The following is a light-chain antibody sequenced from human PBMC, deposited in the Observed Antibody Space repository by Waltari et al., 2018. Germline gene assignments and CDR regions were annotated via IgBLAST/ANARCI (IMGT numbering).Light chain of an antibody. CDR1: RSVGRS. CDR3: GKYGALPGT. J-gene: IGKJ1*01. CDR2: GGS. V-gene: IGKV3-20*01. Sequence: LRASRSVGRSLAWYQQKPGHDPRLLIYGGSTTAAGIPGSFSGSMSGAEFDLVICGLEPWDFGVCFCGKYGALPGTFGQWTEVEIK.